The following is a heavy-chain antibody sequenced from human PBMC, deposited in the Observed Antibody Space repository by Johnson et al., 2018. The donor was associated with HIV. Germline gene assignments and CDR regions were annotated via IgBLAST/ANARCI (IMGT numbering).Heavy chain of an antibody. Sequence: QVQLVESGGGLVKPGGSLRLSCAASGFTFSDSYMSWIRQAPGKGLEWVSAITGSGAITYYADSVTGRLTISRDNSKNTLYLQMNSMRAEDTAVYYCARTLRPGPDTFDIWGQGTKVTVSS. J-gene: IGHJ3*02. CDR2: ITGSGAIT. CDR3: ARTLRPGPDTFDI. V-gene: IGHV3-11*04. CDR1: GFTFSDSY. D-gene: IGHD5-12*01.